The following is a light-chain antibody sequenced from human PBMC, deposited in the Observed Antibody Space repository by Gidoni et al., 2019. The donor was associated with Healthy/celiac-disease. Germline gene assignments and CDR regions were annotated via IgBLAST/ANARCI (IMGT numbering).Light chain of an antibody. CDR3: QQSYSTSPIT. J-gene: IGKJ5*01. Sequence: QSPSSLSASVGDRVTITCRASQSISSYLNWYQQKPGKAPKLLIYAASSLQSGVPSRFSGSGSGTDFTLTISSLQPEDFATYYCQQSYSTSPITFGQXTRLEIK. CDR2: AAS. V-gene: IGKV1-39*01. CDR1: QSISSY.